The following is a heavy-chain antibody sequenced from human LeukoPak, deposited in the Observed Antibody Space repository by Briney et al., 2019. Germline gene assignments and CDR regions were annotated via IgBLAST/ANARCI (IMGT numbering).Heavy chain of an antibody. Sequence: SGTLSLTCAVYGGSFSGHYWSWIRQPPGKGLEWIGEINHSGSTNYNPSLKSRVTILVDTSKNQFSLKLSSVTAADTAVYYCAREVQHYAGSVYDHDAFDIWGQGTMVTVSS. V-gene: IGHV4-34*01. CDR2: INHSGST. CDR3: AREVQHYAGSVYDHDAFDI. J-gene: IGHJ3*02. CDR1: GGSFSGHY. D-gene: IGHD3-22*01.